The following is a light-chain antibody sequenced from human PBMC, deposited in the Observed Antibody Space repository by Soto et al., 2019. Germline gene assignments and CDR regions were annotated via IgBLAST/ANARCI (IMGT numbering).Light chain of an antibody. CDR3: QQYVSSPWT. CDR1: QSVSSSY. Sequence: EIVLTQSPGTLSLSPGERATLSCRASQSVSSSYLAWYQQKPGQAPRPLIYGASSRAIGIPDRFSGSGSGTDFTLTISRLEPEDFAVYYCQQYVSSPWTFGQGTKVAIK. CDR2: GAS. J-gene: IGKJ1*01. V-gene: IGKV3-20*01.